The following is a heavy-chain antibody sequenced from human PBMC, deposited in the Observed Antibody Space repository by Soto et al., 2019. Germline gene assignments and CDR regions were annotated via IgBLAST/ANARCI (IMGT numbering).Heavy chain of an antibody. D-gene: IGHD6-6*01. CDR1: GGSISSSSYY. J-gene: IGHJ4*02. V-gene: IGHV4-39*01. CDR2: IYYSGST. Sequence: SETLSLTCTVSGGSISSSSYYWGWIRQPPGKGLEWIGSIYYSGSTYYNPSLKSRVTISVDTSKNQFSLKLSSVTAAVTAVFYFARHLGYSSSSESVDYWGQGTLVTVSS. CDR3: ARHLGYSSSSESVDY.